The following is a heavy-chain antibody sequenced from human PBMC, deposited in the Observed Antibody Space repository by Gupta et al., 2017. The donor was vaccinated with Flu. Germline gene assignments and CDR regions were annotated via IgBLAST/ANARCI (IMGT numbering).Heavy chain of an antibody. V-gene: IGHV3-23*01. CDR1: GFTFSNYA. CDR3: ARDLYGGNLSGWFDP. CDR2: IGGGGSR. J-gene: IGHJ5*02. D-gene: IGHD4-23*01. Sequence: EVQLLESGGGLVQPGGSLRLSCAASGFTFSNYALSWVRQAPGKGLEWVSAIGGGGSRYYAESVKGRFSISRDSSKNTLYLQMNSLRAEDTAVYYCARDLYGGNLSGWFDPWGQGTLVTVSA.